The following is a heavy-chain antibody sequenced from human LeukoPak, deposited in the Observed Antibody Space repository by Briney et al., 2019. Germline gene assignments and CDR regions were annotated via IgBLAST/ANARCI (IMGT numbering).Heavy chain of an antibody. CDR2: VSLSGLT. J-gene: IGHJ4*02. Sequence: PSGTLSLTCGVSGGSITSTNWWSWVRQPPGQGLEWIGEVSLSGLTNYNPSLSSRIIMALDTSKNHLSLHLTSVTAADTAVYYCSRENGSFSPFGYWGQGYLVTVLS. CDR1: GGSITSTNW. CDR3: SRENGSFSPFGY. D-gene: IGHD2-8*01. V-gene: IGHV4-4*02.